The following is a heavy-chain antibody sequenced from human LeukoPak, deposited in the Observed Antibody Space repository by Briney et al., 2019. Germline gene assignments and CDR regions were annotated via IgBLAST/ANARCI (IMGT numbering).Heavy chain of an antibody. D-gene: IGHD1-26*01. J-gene: IGHJ4*02. CDR3: ARDQYPGGEWEPLLPFFDY. CDR2: ISYDGSNK. Sequence: PGRSLRLSCAASGYTFSSYAMHWVRQAPGKGLEWVAVISYDGSNKYYVDSVKGRFTISRDNSKNTLYLEMNSLRAEDTAVYYCARDQYPGGEWEPLLPFFDYWGQGTLVTVSS. V-gene: IGHV3-30-3*01. CDR1: GYTFSSYA.